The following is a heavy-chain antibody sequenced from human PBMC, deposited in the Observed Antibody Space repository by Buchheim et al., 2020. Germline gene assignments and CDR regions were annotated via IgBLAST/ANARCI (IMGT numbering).Heavy chain of an antibody. CDR3: AHSPAKWLLSHGFDI. D-gene: IGHD3-3*01. CDR1: GFSLSTSEVG. J-gene: IGHJ3*02. CDR2: IYWDDDK. V-gene: IGHV2-5*02. Sequence: QITLKESGPTLVKPTQTLTLTCTFSGFSLSTSEVGVGWIRQTPGKALEWLALIYWDDDKRYRPSLKSRLTITKDTSKNQVVLTMTNMDPVDTGTYYCAHSPAKWLLSHGFDIWGQGT.